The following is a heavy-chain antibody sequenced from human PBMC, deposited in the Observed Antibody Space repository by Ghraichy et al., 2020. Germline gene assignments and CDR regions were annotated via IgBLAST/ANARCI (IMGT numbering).Heavy chain of an antibody. CDR2: IYYSGST. Sequence: SQTLSLTCTVSGGSISSSSYYWGWIRQPPGKGLEWIGSIYYSGSTYYNPSLKSRVTISVDTSKNQFSLKLSSVTAADTAVYYCARLLRTTVTWQPRTEYWYFDLWGRGTLVTVSS. CDR3: ARLLRTTVTWQPRTEYWYFDL. V-gene: IGHV4-39*01. J-gene: IGHJ2*01. CDR1: GGSISSSSYY. D-gene: IGHD4-17*01.